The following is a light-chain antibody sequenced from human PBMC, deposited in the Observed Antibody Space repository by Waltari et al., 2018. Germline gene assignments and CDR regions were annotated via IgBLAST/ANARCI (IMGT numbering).Light chain of an antibody. CDR2: KAS. Sequence: DIQMTQSPSTLSASVGDRVTITGRASQSIGYWLAWYKQKPGKVPKLIIYKASNLESGVPSRFSVSGSGTDFSLTINGLLPDDFATYYCQQYQTDTWTFGQGTKVEVK. CDR1: QSIGYW. CDR3: QQYQTDTWT. V-gene: IGKV1-5*03. J-gene: IGKJ1*01.